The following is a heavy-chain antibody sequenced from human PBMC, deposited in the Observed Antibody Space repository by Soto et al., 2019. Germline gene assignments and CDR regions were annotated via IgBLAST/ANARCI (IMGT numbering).Heavy chain of an antibody. CDR2: IYWDNDR. CDR1: GFSLSSSGVG. V-gene: IGHV2-5*02. J-gene: IGHJ5*02. D-gene: IGHD3-10*01. Sequence: QITLKESGPPLVEPTQTLTLTCSFSGFSLSSSGVGVGWLRRAPGKALECLGIIYWDNDRRYNPSLKKRLTLNKDTSKNQVILTMTYMEPVDTAAYYCAHRLPYYSYWDVGWFDTWGQGTLVTVS. CDR3: AHRLPYYSYWDVGWFDT.